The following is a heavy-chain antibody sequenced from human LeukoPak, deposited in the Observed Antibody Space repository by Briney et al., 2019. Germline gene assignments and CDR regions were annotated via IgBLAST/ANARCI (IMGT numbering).Heavy chain of an antibody. Sequence: GGSLRLSCPASGFTFDDFGMSWVRQAPGKGLEWVSGINWNGGTTHYADSVKGRFTISRDNAKNSLYLQMNSLRAEDTAFYYCARGAGNYYFDFWGRGTLVTVSS. D-gene: IGHD3-10*01. CDR1: GFTFDDFG. CDR3: ARGAGNYYFDF. J-gene: IGHJ2*01. CDR2: INWNGGTT. V-gene: IGHV3-20*04.